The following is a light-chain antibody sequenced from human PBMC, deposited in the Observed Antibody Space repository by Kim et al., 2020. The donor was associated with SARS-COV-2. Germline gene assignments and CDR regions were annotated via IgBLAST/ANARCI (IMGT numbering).Light chain of an antibody. CDR1: QTVQSN. V-gene: IGKV3D-15*01. Sequence: VSPGETATLSCRASQTVQSNFAWYQQKPGQAPRVLIYGASTRAPGIPARFSGSGSETEFTLTISSLQSEDLGTYYCQQYDNWPIIFGGGTKVDIK. CDR2: GAS. CDR3: QQYDNWPII. J-gene: IGKJ4*01.